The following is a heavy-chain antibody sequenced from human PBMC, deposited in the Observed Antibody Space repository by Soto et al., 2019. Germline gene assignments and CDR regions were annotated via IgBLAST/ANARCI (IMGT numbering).Heavy chain of an antibody. CDR3: AKVTGTYASNWRGDAFDI. J-gene: IGHJ3*02. Sequence: GGSLRLSCAASGFAFSTYAVSWVRQAPGKGLEWVSAISGSGGSRYYADAVKGRFTISRDNSKNTLFLQMNSLRAEDTAVYYCAKVTGTYASNWRGDAFDIWGQGTMVTVSS. CDR1: GFAFSTYA. V-gene: IGHV3-23*01. CDR2: ISGSGGSR. D-gene: IGHD1-1*01.